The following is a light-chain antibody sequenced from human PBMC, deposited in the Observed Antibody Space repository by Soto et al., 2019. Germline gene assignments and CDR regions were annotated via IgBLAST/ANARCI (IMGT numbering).Light chain of an antibody. CDR2: AAS. Sequence: DIQMTQSPSSLSASVGDRVTITCRASQGISNYLAWYQQKPGKVPKLLIYAASTLQSGVPSRFSGSGSGTDFTLTISSLQPEDVATYYCQKYNSAPTWTFGQGNKGEIK. J-gene: IGKJ1*01. CDR3: QKYNSAPTWT. CDR1: QGISNY. V-gene: IGKV1-27*01.